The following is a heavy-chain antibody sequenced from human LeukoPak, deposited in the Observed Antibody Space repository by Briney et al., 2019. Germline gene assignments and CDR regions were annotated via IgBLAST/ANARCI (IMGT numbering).Heavy chain of an antibody. CDR3: SRDSLSSCGGDCYSGLDV. J-gene: IGHJ6*02. D-gene: IGHD2-21*02. CDR2: IKSDGSST. Sequence: PGGSLRLSCAASGFTFSNYWMHWARQAPGEALMWVSRIKSDGSSTTYADSVKGRFTISRDNAKNTLYLQMNSLRAEDTAVYYCSRDSLSSCGGDCYSGLDVWGQGTTVTVSS. CDR1: GFTFSNYW. V-gene: IGHV3-74*01.